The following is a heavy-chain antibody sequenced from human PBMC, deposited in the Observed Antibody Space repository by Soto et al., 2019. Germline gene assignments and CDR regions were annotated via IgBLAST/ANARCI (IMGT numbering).Heavy chain of an antibody. Sequence: VKVSCKASGGTFSSYAISWVRQAPGQGLEWMGGIIPIFGTANYAQKFQGRVTITADESTSTAYMELSSLRSEDTAVYYCARGNNWITPFVVWGQGTLVTVSS. CDR2: IIPIFGTA. CDR3: ARGNNWITPFVV. V-gene: IGHV1-69*13. CDR1: GGTFSSYA. J-gene: IGHJ4*02. D-gene: IGHD1-20*01.